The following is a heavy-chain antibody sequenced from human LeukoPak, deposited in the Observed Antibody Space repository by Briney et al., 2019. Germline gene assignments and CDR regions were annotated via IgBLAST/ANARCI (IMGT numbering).Heavy chain of an antibody. V-gene: IGHV3-23*01. CDR2: ISGSGGST. CDR3: AKLTTVTTLNY. Sequence: GGSLRLSCAASGFTFSCYAMSWVRQAPGKGLEWVSAISGSGGSTYYADSVKGRFTISRDNSKNTLYLQMNSLRAEDTAVYYCAKLTTVTTLNYWGQGTLVTVSS. D-gene: IGHD4-17*01. CDR1: GFTFSCYA. J-gene: IGHJ4*02.